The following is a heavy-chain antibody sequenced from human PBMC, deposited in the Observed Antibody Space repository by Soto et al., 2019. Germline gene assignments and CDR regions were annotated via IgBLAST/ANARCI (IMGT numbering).Heavy chain of an antibody. CDR1: GFTVNNCY. D-gene: IGHD3-3*01. J-gene: IGHJ4*02. CDR3: ARDTRGGAYDFCH. CDR2: ISSDGNT. Sequence: VQLVESGGGLVQPGGSLRLSCAASGFTVNNCYMTWVRQAPGKGLEWVSVISSDGNTYYADSVKGRFTISRDNSKNTLYLEMNSLRAGDTAVYHCARDTRGGAYDFCHGGQGTLVTVSS. V-gene: IGHV3-66*01.